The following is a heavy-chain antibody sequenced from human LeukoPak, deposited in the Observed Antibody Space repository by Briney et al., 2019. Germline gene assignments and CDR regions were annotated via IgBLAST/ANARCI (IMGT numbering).Heavy chain of an antibody. CDR3: ARGGADYYYYYMDV. CDR2: INPNSGGT. J-gene: IGHJ6*03. D-gene: IGHD1-26*01. CDR1: GYTFTGYY. Sequence: GASVKVSCKASGYTFTGYYMRWVRQAPGQGLEWMGWINPNSGGTNYAQKFQGRVTMTRDTSISTAYMETSRLRSDDTAVYYCARGGADYYYYYMDVWGKGTTVTVSS. V-gene: IGHV1-2*02.